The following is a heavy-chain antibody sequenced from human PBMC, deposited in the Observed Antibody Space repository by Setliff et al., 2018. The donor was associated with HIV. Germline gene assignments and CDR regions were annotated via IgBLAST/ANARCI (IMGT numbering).Heavy chain of an antibody. V-gene: IGHV1-2*02. D-gene: IGHD3-22*01. CDR2: INPNSGGT. J-gene: IGHJ6*02. CDR1: GYTFTGYY. Sequence: ASVKVSCKSSGYTFTGYYMHWVRQAPGQGLEWMGWINPNSGGTNYAQKFQGRVTMTRDTSISTAYMELSRLRSDDTAVYYCARDSYYDSSGYRGGGPGGYYYYGMDVWGQGTTVTVSS. CDR3: ARDSYYDSSGYRGGGPGGYYYYGMDV.